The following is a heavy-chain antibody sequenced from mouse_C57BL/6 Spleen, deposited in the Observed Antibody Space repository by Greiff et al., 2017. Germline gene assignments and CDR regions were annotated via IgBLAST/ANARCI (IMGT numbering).Heavy chain of an antibody. CDR1: GYAFSSSW. D-gene: IGHD2-2*01. J-gene: IGHJ2*01. CDR3: ARGGYALDY. V-gene: IGHV1-82*01. CDR2: IYPGDGDT. Sequence: QVQLQQSGPELVKPGASVKISCKASGYAFSSSWMNWVKQRPGKGLEWIGRIYPGDGDTNYNGKFKGKATLTADKSSSTAYMQPSSLTSEDSAVYFCARGGYALDYWGQGTTLTVSS.